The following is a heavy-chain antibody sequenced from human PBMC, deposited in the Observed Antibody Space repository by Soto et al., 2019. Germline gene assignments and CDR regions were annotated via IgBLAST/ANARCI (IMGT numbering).Heavy chain of an antibody. V-gene: IGHV3-23*01. Sequence: EVQLLESGGGWVQPGGSLRLYCAASGFTFSSYAMSWVRQAPGKGLEWVSAISGSGGSTYYADSVKGRFTISRDNSKNTLYLQMNSLRAEDTAVYYCESEYSSGWPFDYWGQGTLVTVSS. CDR1: GFTFSSYA. D-gene: IGHD6-19*01. CDR3: ESEYSSGWPFDY. CDR2: ISGSGGST. J-gene: IGHJ4*02.